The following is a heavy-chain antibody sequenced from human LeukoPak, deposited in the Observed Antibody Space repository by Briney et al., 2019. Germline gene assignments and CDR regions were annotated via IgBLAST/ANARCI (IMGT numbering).Heavy chain of an antibody. Sequence: GRSLRLSCAASGFTFDDYAMHWVRQAPGKGLEWVSGISWNGGNIGYADSVKGRFIISRDNARNSLYLQMNSLRAEDTAVYYCAKVTGYYYDSSGYYYWGQGTLVTVSS. J-gene: IGHJ4*02. V-gene: IGHV3-9*01. CDR1: GFTFDDYA. CDR2: ISWNGGNI. CDR3: AKVTGYYYDSSGYYY. D-gene: IGHD3-22*01.